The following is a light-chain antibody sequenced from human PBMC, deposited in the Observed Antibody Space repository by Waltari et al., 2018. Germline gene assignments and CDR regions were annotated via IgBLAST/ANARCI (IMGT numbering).Light chain of an antibody. V-gene: IGLV2-8*01. Sequence: QSALTQPPSASGSPGLSVTISCTGTSSDVGGYNYVSWYQQSPGKAPKLMIYEVSKRPSGVPDRFSGSKSGNTASLTVFGLQAEDEADYYCSSYAGSNNVVFGGGTKLTVL. CDR3: SSYAGSNNVV. CDR2: EVS. CDR1: SSDVGGYNY. J-gene: IGLJ2*01.